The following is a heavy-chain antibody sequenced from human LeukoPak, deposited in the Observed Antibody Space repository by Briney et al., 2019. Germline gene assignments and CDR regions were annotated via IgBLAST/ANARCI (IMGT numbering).Heavy chain of an antibody. J-gene: IGHJ4*02. CDR1: GYTFTNYG. CDR3: ARDDPQWREHDY. Sequence: ASVKVSCKASGYTFTNYGISWVRQAPGQGLEWMGWISGYNGNTNFAQKLQGRVTITTDTSASIAYMELRSLRSDDTAVYYCARDDPQWREHDYWGQGTLVTVSS. CDR2: ISGYNGNT. V-gene: IGHV1-18*01. D-gene: IGHD6-19*01.